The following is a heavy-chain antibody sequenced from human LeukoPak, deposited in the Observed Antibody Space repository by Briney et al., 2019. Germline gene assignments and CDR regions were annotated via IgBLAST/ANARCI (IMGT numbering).Heavy chain of an antibody. V-gene: IGHV4-34*01. CDR1: GGSFTGYY. J-gene: IGHJ4*02. CDR2: INHSGSI. Sequence: SETLSLTCAVYGGSFTGYYWSWIRQPPGKGLEWIGEINHSGSINCNPSLKSRITISIDTSKNQFSLKLSSVTAADTAVYYCASVEYDFWSGSQSDYWGQGTLVTVSS. D-gene: IGHD3-3*01. CDR3: ASVEYDFWSGSQSDY.